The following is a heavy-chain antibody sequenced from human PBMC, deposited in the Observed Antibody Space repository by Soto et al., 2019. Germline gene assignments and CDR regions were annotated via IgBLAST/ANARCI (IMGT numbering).Heavy chain of an antibody. Sequence: PSETLSLTCTVSGDSLSTDYWWSWVRQPPGKGLEWIGEIHHSGITNYIQSVRSRVTMSVDKSNNQVSLELTSVAAADTAIYFCARAERFPRSWFDSWGQGTQVTVSS. CDR1: GDSLSTDYW. V-gene: IGHV4-4*02. CDR2: IHHSGIT. CDR3: ARAERFPRSWFDS. J-gene: IGHJ5*01.